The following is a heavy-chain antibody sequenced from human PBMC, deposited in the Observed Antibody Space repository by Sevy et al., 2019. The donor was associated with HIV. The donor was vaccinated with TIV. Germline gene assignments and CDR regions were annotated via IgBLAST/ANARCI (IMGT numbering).Heavy chain of an antibody. J-gene: IGHJ4*02. CDR2: ISFDGSNK. CDR3: AREPGATMIESDY. V-gene: IGHV3-30-3*01. Sequence: GGSLRLSCAASGFTFSNYAMHWVRQAPGKGLEWVAVISFDGSNKYYADSVKGRFTISRDNSKNMLYLQTNSLRTEDTALYYCAREPGATMIESDYWGQGTLVTVSS. CDR1: GFTFSNYA. D-gene: IGHD1-26*01.